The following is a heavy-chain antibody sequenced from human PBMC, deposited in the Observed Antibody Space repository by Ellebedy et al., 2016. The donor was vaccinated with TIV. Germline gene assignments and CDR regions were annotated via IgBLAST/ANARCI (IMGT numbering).Heavy chain of an antibody. V-gene: IGHV1-46*01. CDR2: INPSGGST. D-gene: IGHD2-21*02. CDR3: AREPTPRSCGGDCGIDY. J-gene: IGHJ4*02. CDR1: GYTFTSYY. Sequence: ASVKVSCKASGYTFTSYYMHWVRQAPGQGLEWMGIINPSGGSTSYAQKFQGRVTMTRDTSTSTVYMELSSLRSEDTAVYYCAREPTPRSCGGDCGIDYWGQGTLVTVSS.